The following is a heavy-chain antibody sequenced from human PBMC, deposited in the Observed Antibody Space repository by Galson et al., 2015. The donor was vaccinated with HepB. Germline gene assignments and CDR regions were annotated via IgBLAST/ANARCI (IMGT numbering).Heavy chain of an antibody. J-gene: IGHJ4*02. CDR2: IRYDGSNK. Sequence: SLRLSCAASGFTFSSYGMHWVRQAPGKGLEWVAFIRYDGSNKYYADSVKGRFTISRDNSKNTLYLQMNSLRAEDTAVYYCALGGRQQLVPFDYWGQGTLVTVSS. CDR1: GFTFSSYG. D-gene: IGHD6-13*01. CDR3: ALGGRQQLVPFDY. V-gene: IGHV3-30*02.